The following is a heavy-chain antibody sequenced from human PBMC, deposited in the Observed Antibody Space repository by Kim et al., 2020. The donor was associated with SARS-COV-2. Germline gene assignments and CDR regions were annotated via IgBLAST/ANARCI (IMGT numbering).Heavy chain of an antibody. CDR1: GFTVSSNY. CDR3: ARVYSYSSSWSLPSHYYYYYMDV. D-gene: IGHD6-13*01. V-gene: IGHV3-66*01. J-gene: IGHJ6*03. CDR2: IYSGGST. Sequence: GGSLRLSCAASGFTVSSNYMSWVRQAPGKGLEWVSVIYSGGSTYYADSVKGRFTISRDNSKNTLYLQMNSLRAEDTAVYYCARVYSYSSSWSLPSHYYYYYMDVWGKGTTVTVSS.